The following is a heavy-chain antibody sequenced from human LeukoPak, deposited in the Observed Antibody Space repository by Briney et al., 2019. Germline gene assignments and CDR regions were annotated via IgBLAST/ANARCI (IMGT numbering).Heavy chain of an antibody. D-gene: IGHD3-10*01. Sequence: PSETLSLTCTVSGGSISSSSYYWGWIRQPPGKGLEWIGSIYYSGSTYYNPSLKSRVTISVDTSKNQFSLKLSSVTAADTAVYYCARPYYGSGSYVSYWGQGTLVAVSS. CDR1: GGSISSSSYY. J-gene: IGHJ4*02. CDR3: ARPYYGSGSYVSY. CDR2: IYYSGST. V-gene: IGHV4-39*01.